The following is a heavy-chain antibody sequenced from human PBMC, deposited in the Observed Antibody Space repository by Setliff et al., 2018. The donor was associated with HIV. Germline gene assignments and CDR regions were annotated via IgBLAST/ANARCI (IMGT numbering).Heavy chain of an antibody. J-gene: IGHJ2*01. Sequence: PSETLSLTCTVSGGSISSGSYYWNWIRQPAGKGLEWIGHLYTNGSTNYNPSLKSRVTISLDTSRNQFSLKLTSVTAADTAVYYCARVGSGWYAPPEGVYWYFDLWCRGSLVTVSS. CDR3: ARVGSGWYAPPEGVYWYFDL. CDR1: GGSISSGSYY. CDR2: LYTNGST. D-gene: IGHD6-19*01. V-gene: IGHV4-61*09.